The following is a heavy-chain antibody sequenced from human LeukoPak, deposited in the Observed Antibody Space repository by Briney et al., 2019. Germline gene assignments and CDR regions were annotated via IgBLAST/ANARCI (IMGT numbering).Heavy chain of an antibody. CDR2: ISYDGSNK. Sequence: GGSLRLSCAASGFTFSSYGVHWVRQAPGKGLEWVAVISYDGSNKYYADSVKGRFTISRDNSKNTLYLQMNSLRAEDTAVYYCANDLRGWGQGTLVTVSS. CDR1: GFTFSSYG. J-gene: IGHJ4*02. V-gene: IGHV3-30*18. CDR3: ANDLRG.